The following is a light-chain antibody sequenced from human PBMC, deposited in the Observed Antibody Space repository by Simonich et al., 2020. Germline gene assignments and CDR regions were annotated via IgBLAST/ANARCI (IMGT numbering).Light chain of an antibody. CDR3: QQYNSYST. CDR2: AAS. CDR1: QGISSY. Sequence: AIRMTQSPSSLSASTGVRVTITCRASQGISSYLAWYQQKLGKAPKLLIYAASTLQRGVPSRFSGRRSGTDFTLTISCLQSEDFATYYCQQYNSYSTFGQGTKVEIK. J-gene: IGKJ1*01. V-gene: IGKV1-8*01.